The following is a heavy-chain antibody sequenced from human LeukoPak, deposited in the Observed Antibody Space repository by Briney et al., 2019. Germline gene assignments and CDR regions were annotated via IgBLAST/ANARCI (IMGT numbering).Heavy chain of an antibody. CDR3: AKAWHSGGDCYSIMDY. CDR1: GFTFSSYG. J-gene: IGHJ4*02. D-gene: IGHD2-21*02. CDR2: ISYDGRTK. Sequence: VQPGRSLRLSCAASGFTFSSYGMHWVRQAPGKGLEWVAVISYDGRTKYYADSVNGRLSISRDNSKNTLYLQMNSLRAEDTAVYYCAKAWHSGGDCYSIMDYCGQGTLVTVSS. V-gene: IGHV3-30*18.